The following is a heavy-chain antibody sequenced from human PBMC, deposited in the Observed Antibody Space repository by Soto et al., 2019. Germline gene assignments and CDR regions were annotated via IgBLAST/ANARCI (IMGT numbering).Heavy chain of an antibody. J-gene: IGHJ4*02. D-gene: IGHD1-26*01. CDR1: GGSITTSVL. CDR2: IAHDGHT. V-gene: IGHV4-4*02. CDR3: AGGRDYDY. Sequence: KTSETLSLTCDVSGGSITTSVLWTWVRQFPGRGLEWIGEIAHDGHTNYNPSLSGRVTTSVDLSNSQFSLNVASVNAADTAVYFCAGGRDYDYWGQGTLVTVSS.